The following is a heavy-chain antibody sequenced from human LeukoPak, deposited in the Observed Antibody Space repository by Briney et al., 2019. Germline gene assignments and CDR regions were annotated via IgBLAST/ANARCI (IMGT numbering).Heavy chain of an antibody. Sequence: GGSLRLSCAVSGFTFSSHWMHWVRQAPGQGLVWISHISPDGSSTTYADSVKGRFTISRDNAKNTLYLQMNSLRDEDTAVYYCARDLHDFWSGRKYYFDYWGQGTLVTVSS. J-gene: IGHJ4*02. V-gene: IGHV3-74*01. D-gene: IGHD3-3*01. CDR2: ISPDGSST. CDR1: GFTFSSHW. CDR3: ARDLHDFWSGRKYYFDY.